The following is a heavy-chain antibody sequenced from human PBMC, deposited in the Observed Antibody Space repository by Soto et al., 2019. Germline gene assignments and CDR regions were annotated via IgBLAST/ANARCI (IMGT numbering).Heavy chain of an antibody. CDR3: ARLNNYYGSGSYSLNNYYYYGMDV. V-gene: IGHV4-59*01. J-gene: IGHJ6*02. CDR2: IYYSGST. Sequence: SETLSLTCTVSGGSISSYYWSWIRQPPGKGLEWIGYIYYSGSTNYNPSLKGRVTISVDTSKNQFSLKLSSVTAADTAVYYCARLNNYYGSGSYSLNNYYYYGMDVWGQGTTVTVSS. D-gene: IGHD3-10*01. CDR1: GGSISSYY.